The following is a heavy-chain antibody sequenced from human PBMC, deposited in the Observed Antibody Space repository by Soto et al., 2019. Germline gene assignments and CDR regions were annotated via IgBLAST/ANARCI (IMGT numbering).Heavy chain of an antibody. V-gene: IGHV3-15*07. J-gene: IGHJ4*02. CDR3: TAGLYNSVGVDQ. CDR2: IKSNAHGGTT. CDR1: GFTFSYAW. Sequence: EVQLVESGGGLVKPGGSLRLSCAASGFTFSYAWMTWVRQVSGKGLEWVALIKSNAHGGTTDYAALVEGRFTISRDDSTTTLYLQMNSLQTEDTGLYYCTAGLYNSVGVDQWGQGTQVTVSS. D-gene: IGHD2-15*01.